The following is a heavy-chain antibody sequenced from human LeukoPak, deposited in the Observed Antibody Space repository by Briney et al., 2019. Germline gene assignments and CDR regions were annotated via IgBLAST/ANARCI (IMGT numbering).Heavy chain of an antibody. CDR2: IKQDESEK. CDR3: ARGDYGDYDEGYYYGMDV. CDR1: GFTFSSYW. Sequence: GGSLRLSCAASGFTFSSYWMSWVRQAPGKGLEWVANIKQDESEKYYVDSVKGRFTISRDNAKNSLYLQMNSLRAEDTAVYYCARGDYGDYDEGYYYGMDVWGQGTTVTVSS. V-gene: IGHV3-7*01. D-gene: IGHD4-17*01. J-gene: IGHJ6*02.